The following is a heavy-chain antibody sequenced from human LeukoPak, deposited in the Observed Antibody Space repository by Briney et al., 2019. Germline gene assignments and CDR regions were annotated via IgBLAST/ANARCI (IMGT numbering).Heavy chain of an antibody. V-gene: IGHV4-34*01. CDR2: INHSGST. D-gene: IGHD2-2*01. Sequence: KPSETLSLTCAVYGGSFSGYYWSWIRQPPGKGLEWIGEINHSGSTNYNPSLKSRVTISVDTSKNQFSLKLSSVTAADTAVYYCARLAQPRGRSPRPSDYWGQGTLVTVSS. J-gene: IGHJ4*02. CDR3: ARLAQPRGRSPRPSDY. CDR1: GGSFSGYY.